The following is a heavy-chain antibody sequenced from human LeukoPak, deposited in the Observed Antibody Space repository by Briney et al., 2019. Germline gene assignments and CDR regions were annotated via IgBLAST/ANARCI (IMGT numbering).Heavy chain of an antibody. CDR2: IYHSGSA. D-gene: IGHD2-15*01. V-gene: IGHV4-39*01. CDR1: GGSISSYY. Sequence: SGTLSLTCTVSGGSISSYYWGWIRQPPGKGLEWIGSIYHSGSAYYNPSLKSRVTISVDTSKNQFSLKLSAVTAADTAVYYCARQSTDRSGGNGKIDCWGQGTLVTVSS. J-gene: IGHJ4*02. CDR3: ARQSTDRSGGNGKIDC.